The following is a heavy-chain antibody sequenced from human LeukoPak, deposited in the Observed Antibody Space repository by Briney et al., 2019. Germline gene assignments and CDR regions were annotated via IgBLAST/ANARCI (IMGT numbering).Heavy chain of an antibody. Sequence: SETLSLTCTVSGLSIRTYYWSWIRQSPRKGLEWIAYIFYSGRTSYNPSLKSRVTISIDTSTNQFSLILKSVTAADTAVYYCARAGGGNTAMDLDYWGQGTLVTVSS. V-gene: IGHV4-59*01. CDR3: ARAGGGNTAMDLDY. D-gene: IGHD5-18*01. CDR1: GLSIRTYY. CDR2: IFYSGRT. J-gene: IGHJ4*02.